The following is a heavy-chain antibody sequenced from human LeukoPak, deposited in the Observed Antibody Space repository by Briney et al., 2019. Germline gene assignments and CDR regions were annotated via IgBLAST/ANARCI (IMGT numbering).Heavy chain of an antibody. V-gene: IGHV1-2*06. CDR2: INPNSGGT. J-gene: IGHJ4*02. CDR1: GYTFTGYY. CDR3: ARGIYGDYVNY. Sequence: ASVKVSCKASGYTFTGYYMHWVRQAPGQGLEWMGRINPNSGGTSYAQKFQGRVTMTRDTSISTAYMELSRLGSDDTAVYYCARGIYGDYVNYWGQGTLVTVSS. D-gene: IGHD4-17*01.